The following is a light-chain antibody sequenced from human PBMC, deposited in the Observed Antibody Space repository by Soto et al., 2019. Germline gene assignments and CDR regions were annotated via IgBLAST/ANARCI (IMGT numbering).Light chain of an antibody. CDR2: GAS. V-gene: IGKV3-15*01. CDR3: QQYDDWRT. J-gene: IGKJ1*01. Sequence: EIVMTQSPATLSVSPGERATLSCRASQSVSSNLAWYQQKPGQAPRLLIYGASTRATGIPARFSGSVSGTEFTLTISSLQSEEFAGYYCQQYDDWRTFGQGTKVEIK. CDR1: QSVSSN.